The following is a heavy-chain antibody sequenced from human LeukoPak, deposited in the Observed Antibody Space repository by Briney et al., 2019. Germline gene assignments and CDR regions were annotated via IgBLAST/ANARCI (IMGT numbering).Heavy chain of an antibody. CDR1: GYPFTSYG. Sequence: ASVKVSCKASGYPFTSYGISWVRQAPGQGLEWMGWISAYNGNTNYAQKLQGRVTMTTDTSTSTAYMELRSLRSDDTAVYYCARDGAGGIGPAAMRIRGYYFDYWGQGTLVTVSS. CDR3: ARDGAGGIGPAAMRIRGYYFDY. D-gene: IGHD2-2*01. CDR2: ISAYNGNT. J-gene: IGHJ4*02. V-gene: IGHV1-18*01.